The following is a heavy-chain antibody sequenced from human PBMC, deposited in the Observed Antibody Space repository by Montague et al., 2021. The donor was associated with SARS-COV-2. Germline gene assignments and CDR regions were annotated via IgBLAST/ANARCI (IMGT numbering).Heavy chain of an antibody. J-gene: IGHJ4*02. D-gene: IGHD3-22*01. CDR1: GGSFSGYY. V-gene: IGHV4-34*01. CDR3: ARGTQRVFTYDYDSSGYASDY. CDR2: IMHRGRT. Sequence: SETLSLTCAVYGGSFSGYYWSWIRQPPGKGLEWIGEIMHRGRTKYNPSLKSRVTISVDTSKNQFSLKLSSVTAADTAVYYCARGTQRVFTYDYDSSGYASDYWGQGTLVTVSS.